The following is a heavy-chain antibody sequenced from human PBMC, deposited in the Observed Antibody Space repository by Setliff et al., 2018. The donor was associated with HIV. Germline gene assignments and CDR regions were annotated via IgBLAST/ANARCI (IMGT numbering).Heavy chain of an antibody. J-gene: IGHJ6*02. V-gene: IGHV3-48*04. CDR2: ISSASSAT. D-gene: IGHD5-12*01. CDR3: ARDPEWLRLDYYYYYYGMDV. CDR1: GFTFSRYA. Sequence: GGSLRLSCAASGFTFSRYAMNWVRQAPGKGLEWISYISSASSATDYADSVKGRFTVSRDNARNSLFLEMNSLRADDTAVYYCARDPEWLRLDYYYYYYGMDVWGQGTTVTVSS.